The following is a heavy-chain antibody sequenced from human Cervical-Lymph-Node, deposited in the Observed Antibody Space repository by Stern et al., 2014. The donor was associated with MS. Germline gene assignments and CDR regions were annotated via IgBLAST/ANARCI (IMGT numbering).Heavy chain of an antibody. V-gene: IGHV1-46*03. CDR3: AREGVYDFWSGYYVSAEYFQH. D-gene: IGHD3-3*01. CDR2: INPSGGST. Sequence: QMQLVQSGAEVKKPGASVKVSCKASGYTFTSYYMHWVRQAPGQGLEWMGIINPSGGSTSYAQKFQGRVTMTRDTSTSTVYMELSSLRSEDTAVYYCAREGVYDFWSGYYVSAEYFQHGGQGTLVTVS. CDR1: GYTFTSYY. J-gene: IGHJ1*01.